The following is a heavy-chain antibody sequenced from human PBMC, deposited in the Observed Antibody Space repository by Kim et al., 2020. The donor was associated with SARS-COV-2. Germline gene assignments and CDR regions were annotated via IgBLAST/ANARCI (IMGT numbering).Heavy chain of an antibody. CDR1: GFTFSDYY. CDR2: ISSSSSYT. J-gene: IGHJ5*02. CDR3: ASQGMVRGVIKNWFDP. D-gene: IGHD3-10*01. V-gene: IGHV3-11*06. Sequence: GGSLRLFCAASGFTFSDYYMSWIRQAPGKGLEWVSYISSSSSYTNYADFVKGRFTISRDNAKNSLYLQMNSLRAEDTAVYYCASQGMVRGVIKNWFDPWGQGTLVTVSA.